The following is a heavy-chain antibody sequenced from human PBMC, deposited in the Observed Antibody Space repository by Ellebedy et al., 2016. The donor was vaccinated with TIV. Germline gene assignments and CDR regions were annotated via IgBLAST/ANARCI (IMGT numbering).Heavy chain of an antibody. J-gene: IGHJ4*02. CDR2: IDSDGSST. CDR3: ASRWLVHFDY. D-gene: IGHD6-19*01. Sequence: GESLKISCAASGFSFSVYWMHWVRQAPGKGLVWVSRIDSDGSSTTYADSVKGRFTISRDNAKNSLYLQMNSLRAEDTAVYYCASRWLVHFDYWGQGTLVTVSS. CDR1: GFSFSVYW. V-gene: IGHV3-74*01.